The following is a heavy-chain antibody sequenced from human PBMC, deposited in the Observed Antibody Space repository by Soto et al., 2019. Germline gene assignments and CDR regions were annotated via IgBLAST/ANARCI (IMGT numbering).Heavy chain of an antibody. V-gene: IGHV3-48*03. Sequence: SGGSLRLSCLASVFDFRSYEMNWFRQAPGKGLEWVSNIRANDESIYYADSVKGRVSVSRDNAKNSLFLEMNSLRVDDTAVYYCARETLRDAIDIWGQGTMVTVS. CDR2: IRANDESI. J-gene: IGHJ3*02. CDR3: ARETLRDAIDI. CDR1: VFDFRSYE.